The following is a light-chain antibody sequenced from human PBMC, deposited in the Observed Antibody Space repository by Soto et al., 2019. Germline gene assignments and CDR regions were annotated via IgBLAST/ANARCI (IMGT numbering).Light chain of an antibody. J-gene: IGLJ2*01. V-gene: IGLV1-47*01. CDR1: SSNIGSNY. Sequence: QSVLTQPPSASGTPGQRVTVSCSGSSSNIGSNYVYWYQQLPGTAPKVLIYRNDERPSGVPDRFSGSKSGTSASLAISGLRSEDEADYYCAAWDASLSGVVFGGGTKVTVL. CDR2: RND. CDR3: AAWDASLSGVV.